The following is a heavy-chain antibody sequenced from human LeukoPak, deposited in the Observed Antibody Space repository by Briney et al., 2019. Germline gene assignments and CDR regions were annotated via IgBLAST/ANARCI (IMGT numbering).Heavy chain of an antibody. CDR3: ARGVPYDSWSGPHYSDY. CDR2: INSDGSST. V-gene: IGHV3-74*01. D-gene: IGHD3-3*01. Sequence: GGSLRLSCAASGFTFSSSWMHWVRQAPEKGLVGVSRINSDGSSTSYADSVKGRFTISRDDAKNTLFLQMNSLRAEDTAVYYCARGVPYDSWSGPHYSDYWGQGTLVTVSS. J-gene: IGHJ4*02. CDR1: GFTFSSSW.